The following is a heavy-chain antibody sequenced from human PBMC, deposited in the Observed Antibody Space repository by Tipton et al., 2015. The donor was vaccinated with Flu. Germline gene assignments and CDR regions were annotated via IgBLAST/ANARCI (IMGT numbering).Heavy chain of an antibody. CDR1: GGSISSYY. Sequence: TLSLTCTVSGGSISSYYWSWIRQPPGKGLEWIGYIYYSGSTNYNPSLKSRVTISVDTSKNQFSLKLSSVTAADTAVYYCARGGIAAAGTYYYGMDVWGQGTTVTVSS. J-gene: IGHJ6*02. V-gene: IGHV4-59*01. CDR2: IYYSGST. CDR3: ARGGIAAAGTYYYGMDV. D-gene: IGHD6-13*01.